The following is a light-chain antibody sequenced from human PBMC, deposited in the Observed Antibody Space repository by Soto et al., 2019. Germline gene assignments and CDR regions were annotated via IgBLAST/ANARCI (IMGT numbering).Light chain of an antibody. J-gene: IGKJ4*01. Sequence: EIVLTQSPATLYVSPGERATLSCRASQSLSSNVAWYQQRPGQAPRLLIYAASSRASDAPARFSGGGSGTEFTLTIASLQSEDFAIYYCQQYNHWPRMLSFGGGTKVDIK. CDR3: QQYNHWPRMLS. V-gene: IGKV3-15*01. CDR2: AAS. CDR1: QSLSSN.